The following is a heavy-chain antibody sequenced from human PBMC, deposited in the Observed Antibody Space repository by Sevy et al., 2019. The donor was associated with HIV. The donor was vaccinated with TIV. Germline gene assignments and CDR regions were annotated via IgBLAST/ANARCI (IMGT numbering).Heavy chain of an antibody. CDR2: IFSSGPT. CDR3: VSLFLSYRSGWSYFDY. CDR1: GFTVNDKY. V-gene: IGHV3-66*02. D-gene: IGHD6-19*01. J-gene: IGHJ4*02. Sequence: GGSLRLSCAISGFTVNDKYIIWVRQAPGKGLEWVSVIFSSGPTYYADSAKGRFTISRDNSKNTVYLQMNSVRAEDTAVYYCVSLFLSYRSGWSYFDYWGQGTLVTVSS.